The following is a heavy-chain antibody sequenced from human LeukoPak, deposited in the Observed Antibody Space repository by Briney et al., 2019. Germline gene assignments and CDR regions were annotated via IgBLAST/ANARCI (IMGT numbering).Heavy chain of an antibody. Sequence: VASVNVSCKTSRYTFKSYSITWVRQAPGQGLEWMVWIDPYSGNTNHAQKFKGRVTMTKEPFTRTADTEVTSLRGDDTAVYYRARGVGNEGLTMWGQGTLITVSS. V-gene: IGHV1-18*01. CDR3: ARGVGNEGLTM. J-gene: IGHJ3*01. CDR1: RYTFKSYS. D-gene: IGHD3-3*01. CDR2: IDPYSGNT.